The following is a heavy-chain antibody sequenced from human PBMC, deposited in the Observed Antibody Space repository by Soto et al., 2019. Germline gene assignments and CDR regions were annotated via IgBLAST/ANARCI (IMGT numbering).Heavy chain of an antibody. Sequence: EVQLVESGGGLVQPGGSLRLSCAASGFSISSYEMNWVRQGPGKGLEWVSSIAIGGSGTHYADSVRGRFTISRDYGKNSLYLQMNSLRAEDTAIYYCAGKSNWLVWGQGTLVTVSS. CDR2: IAIGGSGT. CDR1: GFSISSYE. V-gene: IGHV3-48*03. J-gene: IGHJ4*02. CDR3: AGKSNWLV. D-gene: IGHD5-12*01.